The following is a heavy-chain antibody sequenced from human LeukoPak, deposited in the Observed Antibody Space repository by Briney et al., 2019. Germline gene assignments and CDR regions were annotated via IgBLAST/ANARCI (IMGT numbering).Heavy chain of an antibody. Sequence: SETLSLTCAVYGGSFSGYYWSWIRQPPGKGLEWIGEINHSGSTNYNPSLKSRVTISVDTSKNQFSLKLSSVTAADTAVYYCARHVGLVRHYFDYWGQGTLVTVSS. V-gene: IGHV4-34*01. J-gene: IGHJ4*02. CDR2: INHSGST. CDR1: GGSFSGYY. D-gene: IGHD3-9*01. CDR3: ARHVGLVRHYFDY.